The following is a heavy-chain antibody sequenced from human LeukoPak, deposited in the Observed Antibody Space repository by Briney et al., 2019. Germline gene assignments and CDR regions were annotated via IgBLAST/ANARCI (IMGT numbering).Heavy chain of an antibody. CDR1: GGSISSYY. V-gene: IGHV4-59*08. D-gene: IGHD6-19*01. J-gene: IGHJ4*02. Sequence: SETLSLTCTASGGSISSYYWSWIRQPPGKGLEWIGYIYYSGSTNYNPSLKSRVTISVDKSKNQFSLKLSTVTAEDTAVYYCARHAVAGTGGFDYLGQGALVTVSS. CDR2: IYYSGST. CDR3: ARHAVAGTGGFDY.